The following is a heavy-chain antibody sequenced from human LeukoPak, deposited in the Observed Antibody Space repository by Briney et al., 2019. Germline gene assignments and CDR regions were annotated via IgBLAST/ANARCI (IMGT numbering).Heavy chain of an antibody. Sequence: PGGSLGLSCAASGFTFSSYAMSWVRQAPGKGLEWVSAISGSGGSTYYADSVKGRFTISRDNAKNSLYLQMNSLRAEDTAVYYCARDQGGVGYWGQGTLVTVSS. V-gene: IGHV3-23*01. CDR2: ISGSGGST. CDR3: ARDQGGVGY. CDR1: GFTFSSYA. D-gene: IGHD3-16*01. J-gene: IGHJ4*02.